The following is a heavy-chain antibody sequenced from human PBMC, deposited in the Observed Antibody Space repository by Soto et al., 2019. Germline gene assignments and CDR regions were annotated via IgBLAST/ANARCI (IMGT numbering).Heavy chain of an antibody. V-gene: IGHV4-59*01. CDR2: IYYSGST. D-gene: IGHD5-18*01. CDR3: ARDPGYSYGWAYYYYGMDV. J-gene: IGHJ6*02. Sequence: SETLSLTVTVSGGSISSYYWSWIWQPPGKGLEWIGYIYYSGSTNYNPSLKSRVTISVNTSKNQFSLKLSSVTAADTAVYYCARDPGYSYGWAYYYYGMDVWGQGTTVTVSS. CDR1: GGSISSYY.